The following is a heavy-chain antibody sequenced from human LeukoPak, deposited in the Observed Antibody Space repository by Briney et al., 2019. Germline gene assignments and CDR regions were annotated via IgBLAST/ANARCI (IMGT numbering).Heavy chain of an antibody. J-gene: IGHJ6*03. V-gene: IGHV4-4*07. CDR2: IYTTGST. CDR3: ARDVKSRRRQWFGELSVYYYYYMDV. CDR1: GGSISSDY. Sequence: SETLPLTCTVSGGSISSDYWSWIRQPAGKGLEWIGRIYTTGSTNYSPSLKSRVTMSVDTSKNQFSLKLSSVTAADTAVYYCARDVKSRRRQWFGELSVYYYYYMDVWGKGTTVTISS. D-gene: IGHD3-10*01.